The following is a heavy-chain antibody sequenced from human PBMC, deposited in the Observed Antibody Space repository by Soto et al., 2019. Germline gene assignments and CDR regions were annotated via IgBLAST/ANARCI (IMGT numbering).Heavy chain of an antibody. CDR3: AKASSARGYYYFAMDV. V-gene: IGHV3-30*18. Sequence: GGSLRLSCAASGFTFTRYGMHWVRQAPGKGLEWLAVISYDGSERYYVDSVKGRFAISRDNSRNTLYLQVNSLRVEDTAVYYCAKASSARGYYYFAMDVWGQGTTVTVSS. CDR2: ISYDGSER. CDR1: GFTFTRYG. J-gene: IGHJ6*02. D-gene: IGHD3-10*01.